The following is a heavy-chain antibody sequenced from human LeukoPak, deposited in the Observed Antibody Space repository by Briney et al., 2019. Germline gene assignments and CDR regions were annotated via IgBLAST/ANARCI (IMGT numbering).Heavy chain of an antibody. D-gene: IGHD6-13*01. J-gene: IGHJ3*02. CDR1: GFTFSSYG. V-gene: IGHV3-30*02. CDR2: IRYDGSNK. CDR3: ASPQERYSPNWYNDAFDI. Sequence: GGSLRLSCAASGFTFSSYGMHWVRQAPGKGLEWVAFIRYDGSNKYYADSVKGRFTISRDNAKNSLYLQMNSLRAEDTAVYYCASPQERYSPNWYNDAFDIWGQGTMVTVSS.